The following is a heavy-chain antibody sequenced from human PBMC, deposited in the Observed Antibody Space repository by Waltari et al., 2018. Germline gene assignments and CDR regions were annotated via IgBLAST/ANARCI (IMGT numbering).Heavy chain of an antibody. D-gene: IGHD2-8*01. Sequence: QVQLVQSGAEVKKPGASVKVSCKASGYTFTSYGISWVRQAPGQGLEWMGWISAYNGNTNNAQKRQGRVTMTTDTSTSTAYMELRSLRSDDTAVYYCARHFGYCTNGVCYMSFDPWGQGTLVTVSS. J-gene: IGHJ5*02. CDR3: ARHFGYCTNGVCYMSFDP. CDR1: GYTFTSYG. V-gene: IGHV1-18*01. CDR2: ISAYNGNT.